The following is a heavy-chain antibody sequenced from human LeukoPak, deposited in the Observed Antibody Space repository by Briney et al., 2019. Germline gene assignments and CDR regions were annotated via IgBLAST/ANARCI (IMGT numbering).Heavy chain of an antibody. CDR2: ISYDGSNK. Sequence: GGSLRLSCAASGFTFSSYAMHWVRQAPGKGLEWVAVISYDGSNKYYADSVKGRFTISRDNSKNTLYLQMNSLRAEDTAVYYCANGDYLSPFDYWGQETLVTVSS. J-gene: IGHJ4*02. CDR3: ANGDYLSPFDY. D-gene: IGHD4-17*01. V-gene: IGHV3-30*04. CDR1: GFTFSSYA.